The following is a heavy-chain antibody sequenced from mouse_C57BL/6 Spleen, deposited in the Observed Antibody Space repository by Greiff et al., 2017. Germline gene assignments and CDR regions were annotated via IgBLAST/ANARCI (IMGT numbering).Heavy chain of an antibody. CDR1: GYTFTGYW. D-gene: IGHD2-5*01. CDR2: ILPGSGST. V-gene: IGHV1-9*01. Sequence: VQLQQSGAELMKPGASVKLSCKATGYTFTGYWIEWVKQRPGHGLEWIGAILPGSGSTNYNEKFKGKATFTADTSSNTAYMQLSSLATEDSALYDCARPDSKGRFADWGKGTLVTVSA. CDR3: ARPDSKGRFAD. J-gene: IGHJ3*01.